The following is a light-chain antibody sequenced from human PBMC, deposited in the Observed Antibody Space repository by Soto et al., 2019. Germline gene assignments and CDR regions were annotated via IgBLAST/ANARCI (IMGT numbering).Light chain of an antibody. CDR2: AAT. CDR1: QTIDTY. Sequence: DIQLTQSPSSLSASVGDRVTITCRASQTIDTYLNWYQHKPGTAPKVLIYAATYLQNGVPSGFSGTGSGADFTLTISSLQPEDFATYYCQQNFNFPRTFGQGTKVDIK. J-gene: IGKJ1*01. CDR3: QQNFNFPRT. V-gene: IGKV1-39*01.